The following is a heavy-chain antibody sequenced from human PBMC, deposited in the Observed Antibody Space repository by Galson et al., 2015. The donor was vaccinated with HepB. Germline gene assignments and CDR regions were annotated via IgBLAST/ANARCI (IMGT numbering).Heavy chain of an antibody. CDR3: TTEYCSGGSCYRLSNWFDP. CDR2: IKSKTDGGTT. D-gene: IGHD2-15*01. J-gene: IGHJ5*02. V-gene: IGHV3-15*01. Sequence: SLRLSCAASGFTFSNAWMSWVRQAPGKGLEWVGRIKSKTDGGTTDYAAPVKGRFTISRDDSKNTLYLQMNSLKTEDTAVYYCTTEYCSGGSCYRLSNWFDPWGQGTLVTVSS. CDR1: GFTFSNAW.